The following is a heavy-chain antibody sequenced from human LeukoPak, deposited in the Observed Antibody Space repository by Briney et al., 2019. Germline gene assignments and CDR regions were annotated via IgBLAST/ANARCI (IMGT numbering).Heavy chain of an antibody. V-gene: IGHV3-74*01. CDR1: GFTFSTYW. CDR2: LSPDGSSS. D-gene: IGHD1-26*01. Sequence: GGSLRLSCAAPGFTFSTYWMHWGRPAPGGGLGWGSPLSPDGSSSVYADSVKGRFTVSRDNAKNTLYLQMNSLRAEDTAVYYCTRSPSLGGNYWGFDCWGQGTLVTVSS. J-gene: IGHJ4*02. CDR3: TRSPSLGGNYWGFDC.